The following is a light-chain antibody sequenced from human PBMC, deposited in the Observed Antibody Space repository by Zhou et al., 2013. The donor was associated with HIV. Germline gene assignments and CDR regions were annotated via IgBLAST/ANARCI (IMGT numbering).Light chain of an antibody. Sequence: EIVLTQSPGTLSLSPGERATLSCRASQSVSSSYLAWYQQKPGQAPRLPIYGASSRATGIPDRFSGSGSGTDFTLTISRLEPEDFAVYYCQQYGSSPLLTFGPGTKVDIK. J-gene: IGKJ3*01. CDR1: QSVSSSY. CDR2: GAS. V-gene: IGKV3-20*01. CDR3: QQYGSSPLLT.